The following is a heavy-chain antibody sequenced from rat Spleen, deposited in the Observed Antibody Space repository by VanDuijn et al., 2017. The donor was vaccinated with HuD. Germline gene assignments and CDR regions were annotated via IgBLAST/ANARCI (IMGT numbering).Heavy chain of an antibody. V-gene: IGHV5-27*01. J-gene: IGHJ2*01. D-gene: IGHD1-6*01. Sequence: EVQLVESGGGLVQPGRSLKLSCAASGFTFSNYYMAWVRQAPTKGLEWVAYISAGGGSAYYRDSVKGRFTISRDNARSTLYLQMNSLRSEDTATYYCTRDVYHGSDYCGQGVMVTVSS. CDR2: ISAGGGSA. CDR3: TRDVYHGSDY. CDR1: GFTFSNYY.